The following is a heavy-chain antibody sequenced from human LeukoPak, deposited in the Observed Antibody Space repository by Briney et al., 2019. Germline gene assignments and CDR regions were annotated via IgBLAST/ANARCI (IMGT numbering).Heavy chain of an antibody. CDR1: GFIVSSTY. CDR3: AKGDTDCTCPGY. J-gene: IGHJ4*02. CDR2: FERGGHT. V-gene: IGHV3-53*01. D-gene: IGHD2-21*02. Sequence: GGSLRLSCAASGFIVSSTYMSWVRQTPGKGLEWVSTFERGGHTAYADSVKGRFTTSRDVSENTIYLQMNSLRVEDTAMYYCAKGDTDCTCPGYWGQGTLVTVSS.